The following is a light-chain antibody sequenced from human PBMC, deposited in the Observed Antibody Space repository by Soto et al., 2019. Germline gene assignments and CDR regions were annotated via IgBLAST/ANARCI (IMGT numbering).Light chain of an antibody. V-gene: IGKV3-20*01. Sequence: EIVLTQSPGTLSLSPGERATLSCRASQSVSSRYLAWYQQKIGQPPRLLIFEASSRATGIPDRFSGSGSGTDFTLTISSLGPEDFAVYYWQQYVRSPPSWTFGQGTKVEI. J-gene: IGKJ1*01. CDR3: QQYVRSPPSWT. CDR2: EAS. CDR1: QSVSSRY.